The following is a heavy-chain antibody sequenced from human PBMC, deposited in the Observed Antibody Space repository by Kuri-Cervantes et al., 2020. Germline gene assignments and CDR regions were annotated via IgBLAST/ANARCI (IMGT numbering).Heavy chain of an antibody. V-gene: IGHV1-69*05. D-gene: IGHD2-2*01. J-gene: IGHJ3*02. CDR3: ASTRTRLGAFDI. CDR1: GGTFSSYA. Sequence: SVKVSCKASGGTFSSYAISWVRQAPGQGLEWMGGIIPIFGTANYAQKFQGRVTITTDESTSTAYMELRSLRSDDTAVYYCASTRTRLGAFDIWGQGTMVTVSS. CDR2: IIPIFGTA.